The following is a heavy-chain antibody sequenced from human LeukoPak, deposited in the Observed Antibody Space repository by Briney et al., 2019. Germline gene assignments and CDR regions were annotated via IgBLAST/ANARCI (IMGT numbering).Heavy chain of an antibody. CDR3: ARIHGESDAFDI. V-gene: IGHV4-59*01. J-gene: IGHJ3*02. D-gene: IGHD3-10*01. CDR1: GGSISSYY. Sequence: SETLSLTCSVSGGSISSYYWSWIRQPPGKGLEWIGYIYYSGSTNYNPSLKSRVTISVDTSKNQFSLKLSSVTAADTAVYYCARIHGESDAFDIWGQGTMVTVSS. CDR2: IYYSGST.